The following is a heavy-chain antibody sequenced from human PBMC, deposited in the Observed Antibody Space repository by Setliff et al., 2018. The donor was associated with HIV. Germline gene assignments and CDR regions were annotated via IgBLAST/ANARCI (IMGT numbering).Heavy chain of an antibody. CDR2: INSDGSGT. CDR3: ARDRGRPDSFDI. Sequence: GESLKISCAASGYNFGVYWMHWVRQVPGKGLVWVSRINSDGSGTKYADSVKGRFTMSRDNAKNTLYLQMNSLRAEDTALYFCARDRGRPDSFDIWGQGTMVTVSS. V-gene: IGHV3-74*01. J-gene: IGHJ3*02. CDR1: GYNFGVYW. D-gene: IGHD1-26*01.